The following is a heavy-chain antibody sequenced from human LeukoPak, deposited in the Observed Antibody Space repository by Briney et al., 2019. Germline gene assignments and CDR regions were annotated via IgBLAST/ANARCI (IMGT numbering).Heavy chain of an antibody. CDR1: GFTFNNYG. V-gene: IGHV3-21*01. Sequence: GGSLRLSCAASGFTFNNYGMHWVRQAPGKGLEWVSSISSTSSYINYADSVKGRFTISRDKAKNSLYLQMNSLRAEDTAVYYCAKDKFLMVRGVSDYWGQGTLVTVSS. CDR2: ISSTSSYI. D-gene: IGHD3-10*01. CDR3: AKDKFLMVRGVSDY. J-gene: IGHJ4*02.